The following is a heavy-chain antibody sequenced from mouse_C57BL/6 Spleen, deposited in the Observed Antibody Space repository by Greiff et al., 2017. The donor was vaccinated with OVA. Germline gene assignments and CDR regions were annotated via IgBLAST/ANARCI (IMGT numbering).Heavy chain of an antibody. V-gene: IGHV1-82*01. Sequence: QVQLQQSGPELVKPGASVKISCKASGYAFSSSWMNWVKQRPGKGLEWIGRIYPGDGDTNYNGKFKGKATLTADKSSSTAYMQLSSLTSEDSAVYFCAAITMVVATEYFDYWGQGTTLTVSS. CDR1: GYAFSSSW. CDR2: IYPGDGDT. CDR3: AAITMVVATEYFDY. D-gene: IGHD1-1*01. J-gene: IGHJ2*01.